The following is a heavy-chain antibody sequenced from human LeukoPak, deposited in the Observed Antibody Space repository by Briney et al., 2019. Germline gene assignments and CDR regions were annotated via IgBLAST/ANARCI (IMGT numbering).Heavy chain of an antibody. CDR1: GYTFSSYA. J-gene: IGHJ4*02. CDR3: ARDHAWDSGSYMFH. CDR2: INTKTGNP. D-gene: IGHD1-26*01. Sequence: GASVKVSCKASGYTFSSYAMNWVRQAPGQGLEWMGWINTKTGNPTYAQGFTGRFVFSLDTSVSTAYLQISSLKTEDTAVYFCARDHAWDSGSYMFHWGQGTLVTVSS. V-gene: IGHV7-4-1*02.